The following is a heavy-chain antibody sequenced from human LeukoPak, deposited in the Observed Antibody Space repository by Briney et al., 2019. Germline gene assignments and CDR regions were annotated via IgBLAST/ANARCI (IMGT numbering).Heavy chain of an antibody. J-gene: IGHJ3*02. CDR2: INHSGST. CDR1: GGSISSGGYY. V-gene: IGHV4-34*01. CDR3: ARFSVVVAATIYAFDI. D-gene: IGHD2-15*01. Sequence: SETLSLTCAVSGGSISSGGYYWSWIRQPPGKGLEWIGEINHSGSTNYNPSLKSRVTISVDTSKNQFSLKLSSVTAADTAVYYCARFSVVVAATIYAFDIWGQGTMVTVSS.